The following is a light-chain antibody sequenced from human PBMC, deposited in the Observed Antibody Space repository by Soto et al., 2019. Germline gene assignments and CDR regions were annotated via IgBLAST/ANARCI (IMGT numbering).Light chain of an antibody. CDR2: EAS. Sequence: DIQMTPSPSTLSASVGDRVTITCRASQSTSTWLAWYQQRPGKTPKLLISEASKLESGVPSRFSGSGSGTEFSRTTSSLQPDDFAAYYCQHYFTYPYAFGQGTKVEIK. J-gene: IGKJ1*01. CDR1: QSTSTW. V-gene: IGKV1-5*03. CDR3: QHYFTYPYA.